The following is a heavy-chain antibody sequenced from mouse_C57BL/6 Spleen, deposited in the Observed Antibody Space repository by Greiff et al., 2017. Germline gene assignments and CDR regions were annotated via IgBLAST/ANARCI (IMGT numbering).Heavy chain of an antibody. V-gene: IGHV5-6*01. Sequence: EVKLVESGGDLVKPGGSLKLSCAASGFTFSSYGMSWVRQTPDKRLEWVATISSGGSYTYYPDSVKGRFTISRDNAKNTLYLQMSSLKSEDTAMYYCARHGDYDGFDYWGQGTTRTVSS. J-gene: IGHJ2*01. CDR1: GFTFSSYG. CDR2: ISSGGSYT. CDR3: ARHGDYDGFDY. D-gene: IGHD2-4*01.